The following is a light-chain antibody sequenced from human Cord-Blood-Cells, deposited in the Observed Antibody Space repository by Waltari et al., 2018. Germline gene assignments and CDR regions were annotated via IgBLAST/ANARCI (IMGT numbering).Light chain of an antibody. Sequence: DIQMTQSPSSLSASVGDRVTITCQASQDISNYLNWYQQKSGKAPKLLIYDASNLETGVPSRFSGSGSGTDFTFTISSLQPEDIATYYCQQYDNLPPPFGQGTKLEIK. J-gene: IGKJ2*01. V-gene: IGKV1-33*01. CDR2: DAS. CDR3: QQYDNLPPP. CDR1: QDISNY.